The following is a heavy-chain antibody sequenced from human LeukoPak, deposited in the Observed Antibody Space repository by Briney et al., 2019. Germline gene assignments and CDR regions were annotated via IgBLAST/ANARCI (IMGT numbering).Heavy chain of an antibody. CDR2: ISSNGGST. CDR3: VKVEQRGYSYGY. CDR1: GFTFSSYA. D-gene: IGHD5-18*01. J-gene: IGHJ4*02. Sequence: PGGSLRLSCSASGFTFSSYAMHWVRQAPGKGLEYVSAISSNGGSTYYADSLKGRFTISRDNSKNTLYLQTSSLRADDTAVYYCVKVEQRGYSYGYWGQGTLVTVSS. V-gene: IGHV3-64D*09.